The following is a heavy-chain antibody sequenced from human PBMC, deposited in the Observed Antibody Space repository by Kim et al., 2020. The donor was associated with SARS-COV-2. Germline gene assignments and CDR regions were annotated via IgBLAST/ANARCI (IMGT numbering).Heavy chain of an antibody. V-gene: IGHV3-43*02. D-gene: IGHD2-2*01. Sequence: GGSLRLSCAASGFTFDDYAMHWVRQAPGKGLEWVSLISGDGGSTYYADSVKGRFTISRDNSKNSLYLQMNSLRTEDTALYYCAKDSLVVPAASAGLDYYYGMDVWGQGTTVTVSS. CDR2: ISGDGGST. J-gene: IGHJ6*02. CDR1: GFTFDDYA. CDR3: AKDSLVVPAASAGLDYYYGMDV.